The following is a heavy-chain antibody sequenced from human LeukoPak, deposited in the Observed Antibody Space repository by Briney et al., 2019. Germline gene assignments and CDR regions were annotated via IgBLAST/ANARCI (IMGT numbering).Heavy chain of an antibody. CDR1: GFTFSSYS. V-gene: IGHV3-21*01. D-gene: IGHD3-3*01. CDR2: ISSSSSYI. Sequence: PGGTLRLSCAASGFTFSSYSMNWVRQAPGKGLEGVSSISSSSSYIYYADSVKGRFTISRDNAKNSLYLQMNSLRAEDTAVYYCAREVSEDFDYWGQGTLVTVSS. J-gene: IGHJ4*02. CDR3: AREVSEDFDY.